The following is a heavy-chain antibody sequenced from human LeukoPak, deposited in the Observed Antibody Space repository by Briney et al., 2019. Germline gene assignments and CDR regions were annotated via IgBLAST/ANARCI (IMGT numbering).Heavy chain of an antibody. J-gene: IGHJ4*02. V-gene: IGHV3-23*01. Sequence: GGSLRLSCAASGFTFSSYWMSWVRQAPGKGLEWVSDISSSADSTHYADSVKGRFTISRDNSKNTLFLQMNSLRAEDTAVYYCAKRAVGAAYYFDYWGQGTLVTVSS. CDR2: ISSSADST. D-gene: IGHD2-15*01. CDR1: GFTFSSYW. CDR3: AKRAVGAAYYFDY.